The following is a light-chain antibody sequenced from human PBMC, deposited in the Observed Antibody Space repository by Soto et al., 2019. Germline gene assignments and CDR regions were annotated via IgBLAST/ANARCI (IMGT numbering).Light chain of an antibody. J-gene: IGKJ2*01. CDR1: QSIGSNF. V-gene: IGKV3-20*01. Sequence: DIVLTQSPGTLSLSPGERATLSCRAIQSIGSNFLAWDQQKPGHAPRRPIYPASLRATSVPDTFSGSGSGTDFTLTISRLEPEDFAGYFCQQYGSSPPHSFGQGTKLEIK. CDR2: PAS. CDR3: QQYGSSPPHS.